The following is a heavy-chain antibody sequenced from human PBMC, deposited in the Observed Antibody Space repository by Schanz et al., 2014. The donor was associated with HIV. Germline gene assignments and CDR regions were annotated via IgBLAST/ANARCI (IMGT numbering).Heavy chain of an antibody. CDR1: GFTFSSYG. Sequence: QVQLVESGGGVVQPGRSLRLSCAASGFTFSSYGMHWVRQAPGKGLEWVAVIWNDGTNKYHADSVKGRFTISRDNSKNTLYLQMNSLRVEDTAVYYCANEEVPNDYWGQGTLVTVSS. CDR3: ANEEVPNDY. V-gene: IGHV3-33*06. CDR2: IWNDGTNK. J-gene: IGHJ4*02.